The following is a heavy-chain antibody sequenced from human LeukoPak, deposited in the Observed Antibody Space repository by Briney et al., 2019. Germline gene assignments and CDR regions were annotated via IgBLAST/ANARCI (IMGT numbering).Heavy chain of an antibody. CDR1: GFTFDDYA. CDR2: ISWNSGSI. D-gene: IGHD3-10*01. J-gene: IGHJ4*02. CDR3: AKAYYGSGSPDY. Sequence: SLRLSCAASGFTFDDYAMYGVRQAPGKGLEWVSGISWNSGSIGYADSVKGRCTISRDNAKNSLYLQMNSLRAEDTALYYCAKAYYGSGSPDYWGQGTLVTVSS. V-gene: IGHV3-9*01.